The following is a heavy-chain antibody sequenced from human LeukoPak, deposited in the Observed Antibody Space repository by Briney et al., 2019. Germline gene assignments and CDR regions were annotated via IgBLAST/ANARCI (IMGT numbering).Heavy chain of an antibody. CDR1: GGPINSYY. J-gene: IGHJ4*02. CDR3: ARRGGHYCSGGRCYHYYFDF. D-gene: IGHD2-15*01. Sequence: SETLSLTCTVSGGPINSYYWSWIRQPPGKGLEWIGYIYYNGNTNYNPSLKSRVTISVDTSKNQFSLNLRSVTAADTAVYYCARRGGHYCSGGRCYHYYFDFWGQGTLVTVFS. CDR2: IYYNGNT. V-gene: IGHV4-59*08.